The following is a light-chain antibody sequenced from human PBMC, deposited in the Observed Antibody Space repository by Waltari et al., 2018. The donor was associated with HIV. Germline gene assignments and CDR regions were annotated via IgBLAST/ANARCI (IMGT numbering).Light chain of an antibody. J-gene: IGLJ3*02. CDR3: QTWDSSTGV. CDR1: KWGENT. CDR2: LDP. V-gene: IGLV3-1*01. Sequence: YELTQPPSVSVSPGQTASITCSGDKWGENTVCGYQQRPGQSTGLVFYLDPKRPAGIPDRFSGSNSGNTATLTISGTQDMDEAYYYCQTWDSSTGVFGGGTKLTVL.